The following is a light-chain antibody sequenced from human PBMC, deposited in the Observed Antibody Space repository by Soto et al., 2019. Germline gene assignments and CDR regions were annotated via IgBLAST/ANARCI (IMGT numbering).Light chain of an antibody. J-gene: IGKJ1*01. CDR1: QSLSSSY. Sequence: EIVFTQSPGTLSLSPGERATLSCRASQSLSSSYLAWYQQKPGQAPRLLIYGASTRATGIPDRFSGSGSGTDFTLTISRLESEDFAVYYCQQYGSSPRTFGQGTKVDIK. CDR2: GAS. CDR3: QQYGSSPRT. V-gene: IGKV3-20*01.